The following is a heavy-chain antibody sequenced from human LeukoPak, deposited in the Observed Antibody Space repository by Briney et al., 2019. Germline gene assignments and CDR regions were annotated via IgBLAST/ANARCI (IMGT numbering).Heavy chain of an antibody. CDR1: GFTVSSNY. D-gene: IGHD3-10*01. CDR3: ARGTVTMVDY. CDR2: IYSGGST. J-gene: IGHJ4*02. Sequence: GSLRLSCAASGFTVSSNYMSWVRQAPGRGLEWVSVIYSGGSTYCADSVKGRFTISRDNSKNTLFLQMNSLRAGDTAVYYCARGTVTMVDYWGQGILVTVSS. V-gene: IGHV3-66*01.